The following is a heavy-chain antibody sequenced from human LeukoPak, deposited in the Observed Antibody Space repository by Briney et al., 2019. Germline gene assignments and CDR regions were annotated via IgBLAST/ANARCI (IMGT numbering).Heavy chain of an antibody. V-gene: IGHV3-30*02. J-gene: IGHJ4*02. Sequence: GGPLRLSCAASGFTFSNYAMHWVRQAPGKGLEWVAYMRSDGSTKYYADSVKGRFTISRDNSKNTLYVQMNSLRAEDTAVYYCAKGYDSSGFYLDYWGQGTLVTVSS. D-gene: IGHD3-22*01. CDR1: GFTFSNYA. CDR3: AKGYDSSGFYLDY. CDR2: MRSDGSTK.